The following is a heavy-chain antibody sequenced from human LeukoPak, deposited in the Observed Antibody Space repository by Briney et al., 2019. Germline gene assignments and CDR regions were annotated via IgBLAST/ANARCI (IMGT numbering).Heavy chain of an antibody. CDR2: INCNSGSI. J-gene: IGHJ4*02. CDR1: GFTSDDYA. V-gene: IGHV3-9*02. D-gene: IGHD1-26*01. Sequence: PRGSLRLSCAASGFTSDDYAMHSVRPAPGKGLEWVSGINCNSGSIGYADSVRGRFTISRDNTKNSLYMQMNSLRAEDMALYYCAKSGSYEEAFDYWGQGTLVTVSS. CDR3: AKSGSYEEAFDY.